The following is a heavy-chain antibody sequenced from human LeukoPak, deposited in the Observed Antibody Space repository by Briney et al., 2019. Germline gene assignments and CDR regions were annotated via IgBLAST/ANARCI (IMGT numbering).Heavy chain of an antibody. CDR1: GFTFSSYA. CDR2: ISGSGGST. J-gene: IGHJ5*02. CDR3: ARGGSDGYNP. D-gene: IGHD5-24*01. V-gene: IGHV3-23*01. Sequence: GGSLRLSCAASGFTFSSYAMSWVRQAPGKGLEWVSAISGSGGSTNYADSVRGRFTISRDTSKNTLYLQMNSLRAEDTAVYSCARGGSDGYNPWGQGTLVTVSS.